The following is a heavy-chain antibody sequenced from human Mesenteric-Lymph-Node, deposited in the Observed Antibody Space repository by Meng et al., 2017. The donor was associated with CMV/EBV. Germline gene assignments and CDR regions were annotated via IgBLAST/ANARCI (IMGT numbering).Heavy chain of an antibody. CDR2: INPSGGST. V-gene: IGHV1-46*01. CDR3: ARNGYNYYYYYGMDV. Sequence: ASVKVSCKASGYTFASYYMHWVRQAPGQGLEWMGIINPSGGSTTYAQKFQGRVSMTRGMSTTTVYMEVSSLRSEDTAVYYCARNGYNYYYYYGMDVWGQGTTVTVSS. CDR1: GYTFASYY. D-gene: IGHD5-24*01. J-gene: IGHJ6*02.